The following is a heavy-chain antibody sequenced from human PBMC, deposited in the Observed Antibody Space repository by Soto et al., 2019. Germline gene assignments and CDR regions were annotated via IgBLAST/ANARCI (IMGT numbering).Heavy chain of an antibody. V-gene: IGHV2-5*01. CDR2: IYWNDDK. CDR3: AHSVADCSSTSCYHSSSWPHFDY. CDR1: GFSLSTSGVG. J-gene: IGHJ4*02. D-gene: IGHD2-2*01. Sequence: KESGPTLVKPTQTLTLTCTFSGFSLSTSGVGVGWIRQPPGKALEWLALIYWNDDKRYSPSLKSRLTITKDTSKNQVVLTMTNMDPVDTATYYCAHSVADCSSTSCYHSSSWPHFDYWGQGTLVTVSS.